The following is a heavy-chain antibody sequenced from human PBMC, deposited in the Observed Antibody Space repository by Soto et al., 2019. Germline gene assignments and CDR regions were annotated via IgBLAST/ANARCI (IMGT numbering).Heavy chain of an antibody. V-gene: IGHV3-30*18. D-gene: IGHD2-15*01. Sequence: PVGSLRLSCAASGFTFNNYGMNWVRQAPGKGLEWVAIISNDASNKYYIESVRGRFTISRDNSKNMLFLQMNSLRVEDTAVYFCTKDGRFDSDGSLYYYYYGMDVWGQGTTVTVSS. CDR3: TKDGRFDSDGSLYYYYYGMDV. CDR1: GFTFNNYG. J-gene: IGHJ6*02. CDR2: ISNDASNK.